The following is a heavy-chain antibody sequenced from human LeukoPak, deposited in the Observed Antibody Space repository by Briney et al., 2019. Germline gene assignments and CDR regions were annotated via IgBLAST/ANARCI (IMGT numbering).Heavy chain of an antibody. Sequence: SETLSLTCAVSGGSISSSNWWSWVRQPPGKGLEWIGEIYHSGSTNYNPSLKSRVTISVDRSKNQFSLKLSSVTAADTAVYYCASLVVRAYYYYYYMDVWGKGTTVTISS. CDR2: IYHSGST. CDR3: ASLVVRAYYYYYYMDV. D-gene: IGHD2-8*02. V-gene: IGHV4-4*02. CDR1: GGSISSSNW. J-gene: IGHJ6*03.